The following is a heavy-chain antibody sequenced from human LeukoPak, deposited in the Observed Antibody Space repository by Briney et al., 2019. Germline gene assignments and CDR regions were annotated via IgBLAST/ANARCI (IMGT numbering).Heavy chain of an antibody. CDR1: GYTFTGYY. D-gene: IGHD3-3*01. Sequence: ASVKVSCKASGYTFTGYYMHWVRQAPGQGLEWMGWINPNSGGTNYAQKFQGRVTMTRDTSISTAYMELSRLRSDDTAVYYRARGFWSGYTFFDYWGQGTLVTVSS. J-gene: IGHJ4*02. CDR2: INPNSGGT. CDR3: ARGFWSGYTFFDY. V-gene: IGHV1-2*02.